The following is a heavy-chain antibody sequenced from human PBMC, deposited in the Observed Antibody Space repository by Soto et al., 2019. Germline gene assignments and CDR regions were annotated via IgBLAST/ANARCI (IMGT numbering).Heavy chain of an antibody. CDR3: WAPNRGYDSVVGDYGMDF. Sequence: QVQLVQSGAEVKKPGASVKVSCKASGYTFTSYDINWVRQATGQGLEWMGWMNPNSGNTGYAQKFQGSVTMTRNTYISRAYMELSSLRAEDTAVYYCWAPNRGYDSVVGDYGMDFWGQGTTVTVSS. CDR1: GYTFTSYD. V-gene: IGHV1-8*01. J-gene: IGHJ6*02. CDR2: MNPNSGNT. D-gene: IGHD5-12*01.